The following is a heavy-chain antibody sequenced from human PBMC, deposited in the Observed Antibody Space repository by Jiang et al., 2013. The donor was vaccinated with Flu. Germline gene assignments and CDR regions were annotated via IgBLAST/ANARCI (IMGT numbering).Heavy chain of an antibody. V-gene: IGHV1-2*04. D-gene: IGHD2-2*01. CDR3: ARESGRVVDY. CDR2: INPNSGGT. J-gene: IGHJ4*02. Sequence: LEWMGWINPNSGGTNYAQKFQGWVTMTRDTSISTAYMELSRLRSDDTAVYYCARESGRVVDYWGQGTLVTVSS.